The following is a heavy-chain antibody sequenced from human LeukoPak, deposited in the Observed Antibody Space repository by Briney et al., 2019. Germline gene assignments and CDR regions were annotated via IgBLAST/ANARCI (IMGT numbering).Heavy chain of an antibody. J-gene: IGHJ4*02. V-gene: IGHV4-61*01. D-gene: IGHD6-19*01. CDR2: IYYSGST. CDR1: GGSVSGGSYY. CDR3: ARERIAVAGYFDY. Sequence: PSETLSLTCTVSGGSVSGGSYYWSWIRQPPGKGLEWIAYIYYSGSTNYNPSLKSRVTISVDTSKNQFSLKLSSVTAADTAVYYCARERIAVAGYFDYWGQGTLVTVSS.